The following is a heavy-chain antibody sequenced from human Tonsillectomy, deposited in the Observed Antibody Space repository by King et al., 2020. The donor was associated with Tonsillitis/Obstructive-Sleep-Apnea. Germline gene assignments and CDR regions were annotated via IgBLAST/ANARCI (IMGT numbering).Heavy chain of an antibody. V-gene: IGHV3-23*04. CDR2: ISGNARST. Sequence: VQLVESGGGLVQPGGSLRLSCAASGFTFSSYAMSWVRQAPGKGLEWVSAISGNARSTYYADSVKGRFTISRDNSKNTLNLQMNSLRAEDTAVYYCAKVPNGGSHYYFDYWGQGTLFTVSS. D-gene: IGHD1-26*01. J-gene: IGHJ4*02. CDR3: AKVPNGGSHYYFDY. CDR1: GFTFSSYA.